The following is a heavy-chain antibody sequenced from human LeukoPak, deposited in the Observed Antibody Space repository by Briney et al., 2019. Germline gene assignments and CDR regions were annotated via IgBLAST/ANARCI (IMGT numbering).Heavy chain of an antibody. D-gene: IGHD6-19*01. CDR1: GFIFSSFS. J-gene: IGHJ4*02. V-gene: IGHV3-21*01. CDR2: ISTSGGLSSI. Sequence: GGSLRLSCAASGFIFSSFSVNWVRQAPGKGLEWVSSISTSGGLSSIYYADSVKGRFTISRDNAKNSLYLQMNSLGAEDTAVYYCARDERRWEQWLVRTSGCNYWGQGTLVTVSS. CDR3: ARDERRWEQWLVRTSGCNY.